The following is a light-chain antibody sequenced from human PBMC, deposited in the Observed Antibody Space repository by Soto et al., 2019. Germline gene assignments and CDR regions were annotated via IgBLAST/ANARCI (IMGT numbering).Light chain of an antibody. CDR2: GAS. Sequence: EIVLTQSPGTLSLSPGERATLSCRASQRVSGGYLAWYQQKPGQAPRLLIDGASSRATGIPDRFSGSGSGTDFTLTISRLEPEYFAVYYCQQYASSPMYTFGQGTKLEIK. CDR1: QRVSGGY. CDR3: QQYASSPMYT. V-gene: IGKV3-20*01. J-gene: IGKJ2*01.